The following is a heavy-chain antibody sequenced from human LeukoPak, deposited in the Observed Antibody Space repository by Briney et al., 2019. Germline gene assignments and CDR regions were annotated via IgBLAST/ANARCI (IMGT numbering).Heavy chain of an antibody. J-gene: IGHJ4*02. V-gene: IGHV3-43*02. CDR2: ISGDGGST. Sequence: GGSLRLSCAASGFTFDDYAMHWVRQAPGKGLEWVSLISGDGGSTYYADSVKGRFTISRDNSKNSLYPQMNSLRTEDTALYYCAKEMKWELSLSHRADFDYWGQGTLVTVSS. D-gene: IGHD1-26*01. CDR1: GFTFDDYA. CDR3: AKEMKWELSLSHRADFDY.